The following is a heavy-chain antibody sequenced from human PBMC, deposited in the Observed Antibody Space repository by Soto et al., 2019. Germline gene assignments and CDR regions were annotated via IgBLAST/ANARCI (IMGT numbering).Heavy chain of an antibody. V-gene: IGHV3-74*01. CDR2: INSDGSST. D-gene: IGHD2-15*01. CDR1: GFTFSNYW. CDR3: ARASGGIGYYWFDP. J-gene: IGHJ5*02. Sequence: EVQLVESGGGLVQPGGSLRLSCAASGFTFSNYWMHWVRQAPGKGLVWVSRINSDGSSTNYAASVKGRFTISRDNAKNTLYLQMDSLRVEDTAVYYCARASGGIGYYWFDPWGQGTLVTVSS.